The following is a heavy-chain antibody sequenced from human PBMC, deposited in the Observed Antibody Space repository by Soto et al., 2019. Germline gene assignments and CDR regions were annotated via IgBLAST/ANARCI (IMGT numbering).Heavy chain of an antibody. D-gene: IGHD2-21*01. CDR3: ARSAIPRGGWFRP. CDR2: IYASGST. J-gene: IGHJ5*02. Sequence: SETLSLTCNVSDDSLSTYYWSWIRQPAGKGLEWIGRIYASGSTNYNPSLKGRVSMSVDTSKKQFSLRMISVTAADTAMYYCARSAIPRGGWFRPWGQGVLVTVSS. CDR1: DDSLSTYY. V-gene: IGHV4-4*07.